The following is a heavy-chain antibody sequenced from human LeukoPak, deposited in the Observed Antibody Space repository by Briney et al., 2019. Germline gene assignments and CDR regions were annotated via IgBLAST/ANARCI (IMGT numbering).Heavy chain of an antibody. Sequence: ASVKVSCKASGYTFTGYYMHWVRQAPGQGLEWMGWINPNSGGTNYAQEFQGRVTMTRDTSISTAYMELSRLRSDDTAVYYCARGAPFTMVRGVQYYFDYWGQGTLVTVSS. CDR3: ARGAPFTMVRGVQYYFDY. D-gene: IGHD3-10*01. J-gene: IGHJ4*02. CDR1: GYTFTGYY. CDR2: INPNSGGT. V-gene: IGHV1-2*02.